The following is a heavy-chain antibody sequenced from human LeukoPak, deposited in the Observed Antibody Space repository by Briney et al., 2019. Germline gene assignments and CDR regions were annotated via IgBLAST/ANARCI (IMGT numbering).Heavy chain of an antibody. CDR3: ARDEAAGYSSGWYLN. J-gene: IGHJ4*02. D-gene: IGHD6-19*01. CDR1: GFTVSSNY. Sequence: GGSLRLSRAASGFTVSSNYMSWVRQAPGKGLEWVSVIYSGGSTYYADSVKGRFTISRDNSKNTLYLQMNSLRAEDTAVYYCARDEAAGYSSGWYLNWGQGTLVTVSS. CDR2: IYSGGST. V-gene: IGHV3-66*01.